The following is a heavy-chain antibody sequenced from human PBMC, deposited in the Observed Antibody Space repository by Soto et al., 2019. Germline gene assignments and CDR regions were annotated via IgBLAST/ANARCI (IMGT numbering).Heavy chain of an antibody. CDR2: IYSGGST. D-gene: IGHD3-22*01. CDR1: GFTVSSNY. J-gene: IGHJ4*02. Sequence: PGGSLRLSCAASGFTVSSNYMSWVRQAPGKGLEWVSVIYSGGSTYYADSVKGRFTISRDNSKNTLYLQMNSLRAEDTAVYYCASGYYDSSGYSYYFDYWSQGTLVTVSS. V-gene: IGHV3-53*01. CDR3: ASGYYDSSGYSYYFDY.